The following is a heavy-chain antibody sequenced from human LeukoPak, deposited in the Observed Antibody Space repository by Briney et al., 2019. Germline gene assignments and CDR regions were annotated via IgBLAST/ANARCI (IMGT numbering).Heavy chain of an antibody. Sequence: PGGSLRLSCAASGFTFDDYGMSWVRQAPGKGLEWVSGINWNGGSTGYADSVKGRFTISRDNAKNSLYLQMNSLRAEGTALYYCASHAVTTNSGSYYVDYYYYMDVWGKGTTVTVSS. CDR2: INWNGGST. V-gene: IGHV3-20*04. D-gene: IGHD1-26*01. J-gene: IGHJ6*03. CDR1: GFTFDDYG. CDR3: ASHAVTTNSGSYYVDYYYYMDV.